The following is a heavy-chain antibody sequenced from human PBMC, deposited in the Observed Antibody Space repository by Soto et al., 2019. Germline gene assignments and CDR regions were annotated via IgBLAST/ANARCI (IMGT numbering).Heavy chain of an antibody. CDR1: GCSISSSSYY. Sequence: PSETLSLTCTVSGCSISSSSYYWGWILHPPGKGLEWIGSIYYSGSTYYNPSLKSRVTISVDTSKNQFSLKLSSVTAADTAVYYCAGKLLRFPMPPDYRCPAPLLSLSS. J-gene: IGHJ4*02. V-gene: IGHV4-39*01. D-gene: IGHD5-12*01. CDR3: AGKLLRFPMPPDY. CDR2: IYYSGST.